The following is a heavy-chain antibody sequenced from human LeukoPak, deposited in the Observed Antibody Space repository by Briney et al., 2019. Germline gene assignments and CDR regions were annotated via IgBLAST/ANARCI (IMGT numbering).Heavy chain of an antibody. CDR1: GFTFSGYA. CDR2: ISGSGGST. V-gene: IGHV3-23*01. D-gene: IGHD2-2*01. J-gene: IGHJ5*02. CDR3: AKEGIYCSSTSCKNWFDP. Sequence: PGGSLRLSCAASGFTFSGYAMSWVRQAPGKGLEWVSTISGSGGSTYYADSVKGRFTISRDNSKNTLYLQMNSLRAEDTAVYYCAKEGIYCSSTSCKNWFDPWGQGTLVTVSS.